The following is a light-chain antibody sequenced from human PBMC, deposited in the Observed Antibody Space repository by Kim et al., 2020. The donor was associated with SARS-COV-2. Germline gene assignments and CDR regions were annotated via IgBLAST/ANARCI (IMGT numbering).Light chain of an antibody. V-gene: IGLV1-51*01. Sequence: GQSGSISCSGSSSNFGRNDAQWYQQLPGAAPRLLLYDNYKRPSGIPERFSASKSDTSATLDITGLQTGDEAHYYCAGWDSSLNGVVFGGGTQLTVL. CDR3: AGWDSSLNGVV. CDR1: SSNFGRND. J-gene: IGLJ2*01. CDR2: DNY.